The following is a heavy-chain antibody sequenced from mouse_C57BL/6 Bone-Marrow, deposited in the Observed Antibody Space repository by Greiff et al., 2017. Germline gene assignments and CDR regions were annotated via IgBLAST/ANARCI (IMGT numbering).Heavy chain of an antibody. V-gene: IGHV1-52*01. CDR1: GYTFTSYW. CDR2: IDPSDSET. J-gene: IGHJ3*01. Sequence: QVQLQQPGAELVRPGSSVKLSCKASGYTFTSYWMHWVKQRPIQGLEWIGNIDPSDSETQYNQKFKDKATLTVDKSSSTAYMQLSSLTSEDSAVYDGAKGNYSNNWCAYWGQGTLVTVSA. D-gene: IGHD2-5*01. CDR3: AKGNYSNNWCAY.